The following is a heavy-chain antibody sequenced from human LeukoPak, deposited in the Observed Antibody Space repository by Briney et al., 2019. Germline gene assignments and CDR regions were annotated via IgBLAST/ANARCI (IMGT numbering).Heavy chain of an antibody. CDR2: IIPIFGTP. Sequence: SVKVSCKASGGTFRTYSVTWVRQAPGQGLEWMGGIIPIFGTPNYAQKFQGRVKVTTDNATGTAYMELSSLMSEDTAIYYCARVDRYHFYLDVWGKGTPVTVSS. J-gene: IGHJ6*03. V-gene: IGHV1-69*05. CDR3: ARVDRYHFYLDV. CDR1: GGTFRTYS.